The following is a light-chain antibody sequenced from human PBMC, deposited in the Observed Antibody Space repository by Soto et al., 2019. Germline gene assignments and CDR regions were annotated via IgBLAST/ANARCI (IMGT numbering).Light chain of an antibody. CDR3: SSYTGSSSFYV. V-gene: IGLV2-14*01. CDR2: EVS. J-gene: IGLJ1*01. CDR1: SSDVGTYNY. Sequence: QSVLTQPASVSGSPGQSITISCTGTSSDVGTYNYVSWYQQHPGKAPKLMIYEVSNRPSGVSNRFSGSKSGNTASLTISGLQAEDKADYYCSSYTGSSSFYVFGTGTKVTVL.